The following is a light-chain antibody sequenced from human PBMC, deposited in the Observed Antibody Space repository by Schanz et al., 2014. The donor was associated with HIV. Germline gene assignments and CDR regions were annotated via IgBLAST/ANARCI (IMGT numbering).Light chain of an antibody. Sequence: EIVMTQSPATLSVSPGERATLSCRASQSVGSRFLSWYQQKPGQAPRLLVYGASTRAIGIPARFSGSGSGTDFTLIISSLQPEDFAIYYCQQDYNLPRTFGRGTKVEIK. J-gene: IGKJ1*01. CDR3: QQDYNLPRT. CDR2: GAS. V-gene: IGKV3D-7*01. CDR1: QSVGSRF.